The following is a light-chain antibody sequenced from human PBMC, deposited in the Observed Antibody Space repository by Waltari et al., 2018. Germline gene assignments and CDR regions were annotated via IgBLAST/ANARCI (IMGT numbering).Light chain of an antibody. CDR3: CSYAGRSTLA. V-gene: IGLV2-11*01. Sequence: QTALTQPRSVAGSLGQSVTISCTGSSSDVGRFDYVAWYQHHPGKAPKFIIYDINKRPSGVPERFSGSKSGNTASLTISGLQAEDEADYYCCSYAGRSTLAFGGGTNLTVL. CDR2: DIN. CDR1: SSDVGRFDY. J-gene: IGLJ2*01.